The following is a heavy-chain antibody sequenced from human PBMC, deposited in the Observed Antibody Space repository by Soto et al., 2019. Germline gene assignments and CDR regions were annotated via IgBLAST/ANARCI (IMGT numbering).Heavy chain of an antibody. CDR3: GKINRNNAAEY. D-gene: IGHD1-1*01. CDR2: ISVRGDTT. Sequence: EVQLLESGGGFVQPGGSLILSCAVSGITFSSYAMTWVRRAPGKGLEWVSGISVRGDTTYYADSVKGRFTISRDNSENTLYRKMNTGGAEDRAVYPWGKINRNNAAEYGGRGPLVTVPS. J-gene: IGHJ4*02. V-gene: IGHV3-23*01. CDR1: GITFSSYA.